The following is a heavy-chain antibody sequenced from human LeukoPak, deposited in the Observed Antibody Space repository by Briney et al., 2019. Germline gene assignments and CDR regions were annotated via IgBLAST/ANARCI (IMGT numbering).Heavy chain of an antibody. V-gene: IGHV3-53*01. Sequence: GGSLRLSCAASGFTFSSYEMNWVRQAPGKGLEWVSVIYSGGSTYYADSVKGRFTISSDNSKNTLYLQMNSLRAEDTAVYYCARIGGYYYYMDVWGKGTTVTISS. CDR1: GFTFSSYE. D-gene: IGHD2-15*01. CDR3: ARIGGYYYYMDV. CDR2: IYSGGST. J-gene: IGHJ6*03.